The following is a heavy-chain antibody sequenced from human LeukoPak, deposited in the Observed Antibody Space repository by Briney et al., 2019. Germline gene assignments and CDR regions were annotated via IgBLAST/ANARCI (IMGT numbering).Heavy chain of an antibody. Sequence: PSETLCLTCAVYGGSFSGCYWSWIRQPPGKGLEWIGEINHSGSTNYNPSLKSRVTISVDTSKNQFSLKLSSVTAADTAVYYCARTTQDAFDIWGQGTMVTVSS. D-gene: IGHD1-1*01. J-gene: IGHJ3*02. CDR3: ARTTQDAFDI. CDR1: GGSFSGCY. CDR2: INHSGST. V-gene: IGHV4-34*01.